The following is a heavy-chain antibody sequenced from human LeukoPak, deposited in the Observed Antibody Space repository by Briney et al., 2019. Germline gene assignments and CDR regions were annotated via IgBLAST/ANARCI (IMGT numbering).Heavy chain of an antibody. CDR2: IKQDGSKK. CDR3: TRVGYIDEGIDY. J-gene: IGHJ4*02. D-gene: IGHD5-24*01. V-gene: IGHV3-7*04. Sequence: GESLRLSCAASGFTFSSYAMAWVRQAPGKGLEWVANIKQDGSKKSYVDSVKGRFTISRDNAKNSLYLQMNSLRAEDTAIYYCTRVGYIDEGIDYWGQGTLVTVSS. CDR1: GFTFSSYA.